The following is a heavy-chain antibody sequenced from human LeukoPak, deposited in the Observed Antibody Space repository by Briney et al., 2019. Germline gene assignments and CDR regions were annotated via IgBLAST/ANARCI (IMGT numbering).Heavy chain of an antibody. J-gene: IGHJ4*02. V-gene: IGHV3-33*01. Sequence: GGSLRLSCAASGFTFSSYGMRWVRQAPGKGLEWVAVIWYDGSRIYYADSVKGRFTISRDNSQNTLFLQMDSLRAEDTAVYYCARRGDSSSWLDYWGQGTLVTVSS. CDR1: GFTFSSYG. CDR3: ARRGDSSSWLDY. CDR2: IWYDGSRI. D-gene: IGHD6-13*01.